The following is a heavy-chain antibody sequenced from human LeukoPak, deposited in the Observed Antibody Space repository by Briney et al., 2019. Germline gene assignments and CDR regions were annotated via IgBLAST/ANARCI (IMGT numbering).Heavy chain of an antibody. D-gene: IGHD3-22*01. J-gene: IGHJ4*02. CDR1: GVSIRSYF. CDR2: IYYSGST. CDR3: ARGVFFYDSSGYLGTLRGYYFDY. V-gene: IGHV4-59*01. Sequence: SETLSLTCAVSGVSIRSYFWSWIRQPPGKGLEWIGYIYYSGSTNYNPSLKSRVTISVDTSKNQFSLKLSSVTAADTAVYYCARGVFFYDSSGYLGTLRGYYFDYWGQGTLVTVSS.